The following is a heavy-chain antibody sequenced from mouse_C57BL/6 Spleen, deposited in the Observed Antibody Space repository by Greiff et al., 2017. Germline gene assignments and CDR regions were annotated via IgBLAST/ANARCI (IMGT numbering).Heavy chain of an antibody. Sequence: EVQGVESGGGLVQPGGSMKLSCAASGFTFSDAWMDWVRQSPEKGLEWVAEIRNKANNHTTYYAESVKGRFTISRDDSKSSIYLQMNSLRAEDTDMYYCTPEAFDYWGQGTTLTVSS. CDR2: IRNKANNHTT. CDR3: TPEAFDY. V-gene: IGHV6-6*01. CDR1: GFTFSDAW. J-gene: IGHJ2*01.